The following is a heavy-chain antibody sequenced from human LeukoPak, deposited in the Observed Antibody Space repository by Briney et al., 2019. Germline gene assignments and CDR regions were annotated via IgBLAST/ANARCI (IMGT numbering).Heavy chain of an antibody. V-gene: IGHV4-34*01. J-gene: IGHJ4*02. Sequence: SETLSLTCAVYGGSFSGDYWSWIRQPPGKGLEWIGEINHSGSTNYNPSLKSRVTISVDTSKNQFSLKLSSVTAADTAVYYCARVSDYYGSGSCDYWGQGTLVTVSS. CDR2: INHSGST. CDR1: GGSFSGDY. D-gene: IGHD3-10*01. CDR3: ARVSDYYGSGSCDY.